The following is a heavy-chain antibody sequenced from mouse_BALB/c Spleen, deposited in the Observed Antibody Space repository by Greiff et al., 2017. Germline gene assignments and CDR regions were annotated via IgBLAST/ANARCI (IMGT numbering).Heavy chain of an antibody. D-gene: IGHD1-1*01. V-gene: IGHV1-69*02. CDR1: GYTFTSYW. J-gene: IGHJ2*01. CDR3: TRGYYGSSSFDY. Sequence: QVQLQQPGAELVRPGASVKLSCKASGYTFTSYWINWVKQRPGQGLEWIGNIYPSDSYTNYNQKFKDKATLTVDKSSSTAYMQLSSPTSEDSAVYYCTRGYYGSSSFDYWGQGTTLTVSS. CDR2: IYPSDSYT.